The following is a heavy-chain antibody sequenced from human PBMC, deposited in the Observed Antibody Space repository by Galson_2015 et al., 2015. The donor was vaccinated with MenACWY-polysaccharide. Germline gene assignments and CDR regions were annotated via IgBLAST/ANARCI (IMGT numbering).Heavy chain of an antibody. CDR1: GFTFSSFN. CDR3: ARGRDCSSTTCYGSGDL. D-gene: IGHD2-2*01. J-gene: IGHJ4*02. CDR2: ISSTSTYM. Sequence: SLRLSCAASGFTFSSFNMNWVRQAPGKGLEWLSSISSTSTYMYYADSVKGRFTISRDNAKNSLYLQMNILRAEDTAVYCCARGRDCSSTTCYGSGDLWGQGTPVTVSS. V-gene: IGHV3-21*01.